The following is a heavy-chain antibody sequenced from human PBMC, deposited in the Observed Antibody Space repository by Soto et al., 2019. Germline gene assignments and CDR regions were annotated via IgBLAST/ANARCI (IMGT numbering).Heavy chain of an antibody. D-gene: IGHD6-13*01. V-gene: IGHV3-33*01. J-gene: IGHJ4*02. CDR3: ARDGGEQPPLDY. CDR1: GFTFSSYG. CDR2: IWYDGSNK. Sequence: QVQLVESGGGVVQPGRSLRLSCAASGFTFSSYGMHWVRQAPGKGLEWVAVIWYDGSNKYYADSVKGRFTISRDNSKKTRYLQMNSLRADDTAVYYCARDGGEQPPLDYCGQGTLVTVSS.